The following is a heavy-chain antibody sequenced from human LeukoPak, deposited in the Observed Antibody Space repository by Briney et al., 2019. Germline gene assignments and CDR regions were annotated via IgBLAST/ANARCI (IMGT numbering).Heavy chain of an antibody. J-gene: IGHJ6*04. CDR1: GVSISSDNYY. CDR3: ARRGDV. V-gene: IGHV4-61*02. CDR2: IYSSGST. Sequence: ASQTLSLTCTVSGVSISSDNYYWNWLRQPAGKGLEWIGRIYSSGSTDYNPSLKSRVTISRDTSKNQFSLKLSSVTAADTAVYYCARRGDVWGRGTTVTISS.